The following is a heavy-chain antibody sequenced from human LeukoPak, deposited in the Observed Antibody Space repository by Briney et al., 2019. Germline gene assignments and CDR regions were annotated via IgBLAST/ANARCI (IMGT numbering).Heavy chain of an antibody. CDR3: ARGSPPPSYYDFRSGQVLELRSLDV. V-gene: IGHV4-34*01. CDR2: INHSGST. D-gene: IGHD3-3*01. CDR1: GGSFSGYY. J-gene: IGHJ6*02. Sequence: SETLSLTCAVYGGSFSGYYWSWIRQPPGKGLEWIGEINHSGSTNYNPSLKSRVTISVDTSKNQFSLKLSSVTAADTAVYYCARGSPPPSYYDFRSGQVLELRSLDVWGQGTTVTVSS.